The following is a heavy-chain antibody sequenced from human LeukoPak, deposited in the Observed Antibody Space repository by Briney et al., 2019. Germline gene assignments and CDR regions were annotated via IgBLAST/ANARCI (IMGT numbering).Heavy chain of an antibody. CDR3: AREDSGYAYFDY. CDR1: GFTFSSYA. Sequence: GGSLRLSCVASGFTFSSYAMSWVRQAPGKGLEWVAVISYDGSNKYYADSVKGRFTISRDNSKNTLYLQMNSLRAEDTAVYYCAREDSGYAYFDYWGQGALVTVSS. J-gene: IGHJ4*02. D-gene: IGHD5-12*01. CDR2: ISYDGSNK. V-gene: IGHV3-30-3*01.